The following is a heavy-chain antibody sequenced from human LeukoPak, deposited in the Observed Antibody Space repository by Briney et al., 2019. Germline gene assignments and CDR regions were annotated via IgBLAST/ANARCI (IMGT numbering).Heavy chain of an antibody. V-gene: IGHV3-30-3*01. CDR2: ISYDGSNK. CDR1: GFTFSSYA. CDR3: ATEEVAVAGLIDY. J-gene: IGHJ4*02. D-gene: IGHD6-19*01. Sequence: PGGSLRLSCAASGFTFSSYAMHWVRQAPGKGLEWVAVISYDGSNKYYADSVKGRFTISRDNSKNTLYLQMNSLGAEDTAVYYCATEEVAVAGLIDYWGQGTLVTVSS.